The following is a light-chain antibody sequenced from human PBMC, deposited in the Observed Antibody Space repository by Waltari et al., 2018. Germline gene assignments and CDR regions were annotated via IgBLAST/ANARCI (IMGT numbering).Light chain of an antibody. CDR3: SSYRGDYNWV. Sequence: QSALTQPPSASGSPGQSVTISCTGPSSDVGGHNRVSWYQQYPGTAPKLIIYEVVKRPSGVPDRFSGSRSGNTASLTVSGLQADDESVYYCSSYRGDYNWVFGGGTKLTVL. CDR1: SSDVGGHNR. J-gene: IGLJ2*01. V-gene: IGLV2-8*01. CDR2: EVV.